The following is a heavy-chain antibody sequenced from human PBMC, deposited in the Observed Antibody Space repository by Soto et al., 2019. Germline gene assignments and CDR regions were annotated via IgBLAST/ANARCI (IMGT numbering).Heavy chain of an antibody. J-gene: IGHJ4*02. V-gene: IGHV4-59*11. CDR2: IYYNGNT. Sequence: QVQLQESGPGLVKPSETLSLTCTVSGGSISNHYWSWIRQPPGKGLELIGYIYYNGNTNYNPPLMSPVTMSVDTSKNQISLKLSSVTAADTAVYYCTRAICYSEYWCQGTLVTVSS. CDR3: TRAICYSEY. CDR1: GGSISNHY. D-gene: IGHD2-21*02.